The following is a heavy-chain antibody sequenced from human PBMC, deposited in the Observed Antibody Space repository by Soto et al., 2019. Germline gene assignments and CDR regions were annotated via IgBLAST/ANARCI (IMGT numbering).Heavy chain of an antibody. J-gene: IGHJ6*02. CDR3: ARVGDYDFWSGHYGMDV. Sequence: SETLSLTCAVSGGSISSSNWWSWVRQPPGKGLEWIGEIYHSGSTNYNPSLKSRVTISVDKSKNQFSLKLSSVTAADTAVYYCARVGDYDFWSGHYGMDVWGQGTTVTVSS. V-gene: IGHV4-4*02. CDR1: GGSISSSNW. D-gene: IGHD3-3*01. CDR2: IYHSGST.